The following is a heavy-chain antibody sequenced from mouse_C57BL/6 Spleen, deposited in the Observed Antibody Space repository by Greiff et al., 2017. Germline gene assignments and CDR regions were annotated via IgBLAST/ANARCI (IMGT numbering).Heavy chain of an antibody. CDR2: IDPSDSYT. V-gene: IGHV1-59*01. CDR3: ARENSDFWFAY. J-gene: IGHJ3*01. Sequence: VQLQQPGAELVRPGTSVKLSCKASGYTFTSYWMPWVKQRPGQGLEWIGVIDPSDSYTNYNQKFKGKATLTVDTSSSTAYMQLSSLTSEAAAVYYCARENSDFWFAYWGQGTLVTVSA. D-gene: IGHD2-12*01. CDR1: GYTFTSYW.